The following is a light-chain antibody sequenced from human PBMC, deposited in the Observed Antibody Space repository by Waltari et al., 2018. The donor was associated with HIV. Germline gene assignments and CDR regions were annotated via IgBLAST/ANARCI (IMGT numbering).Light chain of an antibody. J-gene: IGKJ2*01. CDR3: QQYFSTPYT. Sequence: DIHMTQSLSSLSAFVGDRVTITCRASQGISKSLAWYQQKPGKAPNLLVYGESRLESGVPSRFSGSGSGTDYILTISSLQPEDFATYYCQQYFSTPYTFGQGTKLEIK. V-gene: IGKV1-NL1*01. CDR2: GES. CDR1: QGISKS.